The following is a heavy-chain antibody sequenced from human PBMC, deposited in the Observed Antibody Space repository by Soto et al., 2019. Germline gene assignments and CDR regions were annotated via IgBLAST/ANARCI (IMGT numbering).Heavy chain of an antibody. Sequence: ASVKVSCKASGYTFTSYEINWVRQATGQGFEYLGWMNPNSGNTGYVKKFQGRVTMTRDTSMSTAYMELSSLQSEDTAVYYCARLGPYASGTYSFRHNRFDPWGQGTQVTVSS. CDR1: GYTFTSYE. J-gene: IGHJ5*02. CDR2: MNPNSGNT. D-gene: IGHD3-10*01. V-gene: IGHV1-8*01. CDR3: ARLGPYASGTYSFRHNRFDP.